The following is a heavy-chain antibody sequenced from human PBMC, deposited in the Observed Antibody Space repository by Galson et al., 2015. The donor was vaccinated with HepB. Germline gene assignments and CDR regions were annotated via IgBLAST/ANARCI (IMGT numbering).Heavy chain of an antibody. V-gene: IGHV3-48*04. D-gene: IGHD4/OR15-4a*01. CDR3: ATTKFGSGAYWTFDI. CDR2: ISTNGATI. J-gene: IGHJ3*02. CDR1: DSTFSSYT. Sequence: SLRLSCAASDSTFSSYTMNWVRQTPGKGLQWLSYISTNGATIHYADSVKGRFTIARDNAKNTMWLQMNSLRAEDTAVYYCATTKFGSGAYWTFDIWGPGTLV.